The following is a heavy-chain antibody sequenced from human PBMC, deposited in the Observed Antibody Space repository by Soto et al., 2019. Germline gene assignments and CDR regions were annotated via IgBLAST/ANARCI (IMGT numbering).Heavy chain of an antibody. V-gene: IGHV3-23*01. CDR1: GFTFSSYA. CDR2: ISGSGGST. CDR3: AKHSVVVVAATQSLDNSFDP. Sequence: EVQLLESGGGLVQPGGSLRLSCAASGFTFSSYAMSWVRQAPGKGLEWVSAISGSGGSTYYADSVKGRFTISRDNSKNTLYLQKDGLRAEDTAVYYCAKHSVVVVAATQSLDNSFDPWGQGTLVTVSS. J-gene: IGHJ5*02. D-gene: IGHD2-15*01.